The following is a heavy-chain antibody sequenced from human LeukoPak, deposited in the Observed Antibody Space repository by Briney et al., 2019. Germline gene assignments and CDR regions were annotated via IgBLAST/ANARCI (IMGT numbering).Heavy chain of an antibody. D-gene: IGHD1-26*01. CDR3: ARDQSGSYSDY. CDR2: IYYSGST. CDR1: GGSISSFY. Sequence: SETLSLTCTVSGGSISSFYWSWIRQPPGKGLEWIGYIYYSGSTNYNPSLKGRVTISVDTSMNQFSLNLSSVTAADTAVYYCARDQSGSYSDYWGQGTLVTVSS. J-gene: IGHJ4*02. V-gene: IGHV4-59*01.